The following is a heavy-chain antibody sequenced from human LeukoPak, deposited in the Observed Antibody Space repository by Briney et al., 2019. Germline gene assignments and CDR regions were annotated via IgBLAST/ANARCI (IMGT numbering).Heavy chain of an antibody. CDR2: IDGGTGNT. Sequence: ASVKVSCKASGYTFIHYWMHWVRQVRGQGLEWMGFIDGGTGNTRYAQNFQGRITMTRDTSTGTVFMDLSSLRFDDTAVYYCARDPGGNHFGPGTYFAYWGQGSLVTVSS. CDR1: GYTFIHYW. CDR3: ARDPGGNHFGPGTYFAY. D-gene: IGHD3-10*01. J-gene: IGHJ4*02. V-gene: IGHV1-46*01.